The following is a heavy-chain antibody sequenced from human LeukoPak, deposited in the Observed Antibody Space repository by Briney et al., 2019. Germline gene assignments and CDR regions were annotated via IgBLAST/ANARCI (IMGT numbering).Heavy chain of an antibody. CDR2: MNPNSGNT. Sequence: GASVKVSCKASGYTFSSYDLNWVRQATGQGLEWMGWMNPNSGNTHYAQKFQGRVTITRNTSISTAYMELSSLRSEDTAVYYCARGGDNKRTDPGNDYWGQGTLVTVSS. CDR3: ARGGDNKRTDPGNDY. V-gene: IGHV1-8*03. CDR1: GYTFSSYD. J-gene: IGHJ4*02. D-gene: IGHD3-10*01.